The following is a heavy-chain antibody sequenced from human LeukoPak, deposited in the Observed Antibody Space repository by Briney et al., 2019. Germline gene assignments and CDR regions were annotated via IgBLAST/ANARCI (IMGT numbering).Heavy chain of an antibody. Sequence: SETLSLTCTVSDGSISSYYWSWIRQPPGKGLEWLGHIHYSGSTNYNSSLKSRVTISVDTSKNQFFLKLSSVTAADTAVYYCARERLPGVTTVTRWFDPWGQGTLVTVSS. CDR3: ARERLPGVTTVTRWFDP. V-gene: IGHV4-59*01. J-gene: IGHJ5*02. D-gene: IGHD4-17*01. CDR1: DGSISSYY. CDR2: IHYSGST.